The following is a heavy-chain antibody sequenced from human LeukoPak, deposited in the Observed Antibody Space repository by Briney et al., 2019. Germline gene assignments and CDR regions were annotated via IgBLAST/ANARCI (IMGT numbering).Heavy chain of an antibody. J-gene: IGHJ4*02. CDR1: GYTFTGYY. Sequence: GASVKVSCKASGYTFTGYYMHWVRQAPGQGLEWMGWINPNSGGTNYAQKFQGRVTITADDSTSTVYMELSSLRSEDTAVYYCARDRRYGGNSDYFDYWGQGTLVTVSS. CDR2: INPNSGGT. CDR3: ARDRRYGGNSDYFDY. V-gene: IGHV1-2*02. D-gene: IGHD4-23*01.